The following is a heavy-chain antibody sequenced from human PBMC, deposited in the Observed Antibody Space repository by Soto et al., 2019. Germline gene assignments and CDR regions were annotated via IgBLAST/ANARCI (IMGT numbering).Heavy chain of an antibody. V-gene: IGHV1-18*04. CDR2: ISAYNGNA. D-gene: IGHD3-3*01. J-gene: IGHJ5*02. Sequence: ASVKVSCKASGYTFTSYGISWVRQAPGQGLEWMGWISAYNGNANYAQKLQGRVTMTTDTSTSTAYMELRSLRSDDTAVYYCARDYYDFWSGYSSQLWFDPWGQGTLVTVSS. CDR3: ARDYYDFWSGYSSQLWFDP. CDR1: GYTFTSYG.